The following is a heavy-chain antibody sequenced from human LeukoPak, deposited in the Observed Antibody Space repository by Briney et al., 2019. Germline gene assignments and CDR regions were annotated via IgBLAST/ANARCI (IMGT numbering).Heavy chain of an antibody. CDR3: ARDLGGNSEGIYYYMDV. D-gene: IGHD4-23*01. CDR2: IIPIFGTA. CDR1: GGTFSSYA. V-gene: IGHV1-69*05. J-gene: IGHJ6*03. Sequence: SVKVSCKASGGTFSSYAISWVRQAPGQGLEWMGGIIPIFGTANYAQKFQGRVTITTDESTSTAYMELSSLRSEDTAVYYCARDLGGNSEGIYYYMDVWGKGTTVTVSS.